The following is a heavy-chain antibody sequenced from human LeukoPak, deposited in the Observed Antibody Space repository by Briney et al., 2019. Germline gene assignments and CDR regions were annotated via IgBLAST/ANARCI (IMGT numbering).Heavy chain of an antibody. V-gene: IGHV1-8*03. J-gene: IGHJ3*02. CDR2: MNPNSGNT. D-gene: IGHD1-26*01. CDR3: ARVVGELLQLADAFDI. Sequence: ASVKVSCKASGYTFTSYVINWVRQATGQGLEWMGWMNPNSGNTGYAQKFQGRVTITRNTSISTAYMELSSLRSEDTAVYYCARVVGELLQLADAFDIWGQGTMVTVSS. CDR1: GYTFTSYV.